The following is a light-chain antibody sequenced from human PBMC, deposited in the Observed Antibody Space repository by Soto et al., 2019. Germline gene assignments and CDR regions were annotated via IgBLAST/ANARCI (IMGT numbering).Light chain of an antibody. J-gene: IGLJ3*02. CDR3: SSYSSSSTRV. CDR1: SSDVGGYNS. Sequence: QSVLTQPASVSGSPGQSITISCTGTSSDVGGYNSVSWYQQHPGKAPKLMIYDVSNRPSGVSNRFSGSKSVNTASLTISGLQAEDEADYYCSSYSSSSTRVFGGGTKLTVL. V-gene: IGLV2-14*01. CDR2: DVS.